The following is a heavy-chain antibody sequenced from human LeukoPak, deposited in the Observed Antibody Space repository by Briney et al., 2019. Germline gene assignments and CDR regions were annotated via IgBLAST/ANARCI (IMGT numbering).Heavy chain of an antibody. CDR2: ISGSGGST. J-gene: IGHJ5*02. CDR1: GFTFSSYA. V-gene: IGHV3-23*01. CDR3: VRGVGVSRFNYFDP. Sequence: GGSLRLSCAASGFTFSSYAMSWVRQAPGKGLEWVSGISGSGGSTYYADSVKGRFTISRDNSKNRLYLQMNSLRDDDTAVYYCVRGVGVSRFNYFDPWGQGTLVTVSS. D-gene: IGHD1-26*01.